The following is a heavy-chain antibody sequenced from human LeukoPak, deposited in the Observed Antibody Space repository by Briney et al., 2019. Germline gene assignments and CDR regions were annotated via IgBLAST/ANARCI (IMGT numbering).Heavy chain of an antibody. V-gene: IGHV4-38-2*02. D-gene: IGHD3-22*01. J-gene: IGHJ4*02. CDR1: SHSIINSYY. CDR3: ARSTWLLDK. CDR2: IYHSGST. Sequence: PSETLSLTCTVSSHSIINSYYWGWIRPPPGKGLEWIGSIYHSGSTYYNPSLRSRVTISLDTSKSQFSLKLNSVTAADTAVYYCARSTWLLDKWGQGTLVTVSS.